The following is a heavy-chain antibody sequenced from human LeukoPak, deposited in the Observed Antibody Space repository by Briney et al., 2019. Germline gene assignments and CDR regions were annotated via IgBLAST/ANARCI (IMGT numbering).Heavy chain of an antibody. CDR3: ASLTGSYSNYFDY. J-gene: IGHJ4*02. D-gene: IGHD1-26*01. CDR2: ISGSGGST. Sequence: GGSLRLSCAASGFTFSSYAMSWVLQAPGKGLEWVSAISGSGGSTYYADSVKGRFTISRDNSKNTLYLQMNSLRAEDTAVYYCASLTGSYSNYFDYWGQGTLVTVSS. V-gene: IGHV3-23*01. CDR1: GFTFSSYA.